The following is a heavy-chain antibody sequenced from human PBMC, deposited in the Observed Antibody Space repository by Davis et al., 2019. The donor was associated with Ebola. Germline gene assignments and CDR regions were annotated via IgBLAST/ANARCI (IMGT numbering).Heavy chain of an antibody. V-gene: IGHV3-7*03. CDR2: IKQDGSEK. J-gene: IGHJ4*02. CDR1: GFTFSSYW. Sequence: GGSLRLSCAASGFTFSSYWMSWVRQAPGKGLEWVANIKQDGSEKYYVDSVKGRFTISRDNAKNSLYLQMNSLRAEDTALYYCAKVSYCGGDCNYFDYWGQGTLVTVSS. CDR3: AKVSYCGGDCNYFDY. D-gene: IGHD2-21*01.